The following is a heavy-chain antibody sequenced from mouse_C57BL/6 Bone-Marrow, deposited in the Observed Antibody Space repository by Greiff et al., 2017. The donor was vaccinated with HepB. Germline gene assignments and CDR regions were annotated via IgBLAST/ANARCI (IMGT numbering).Heavy chain of an antibody. CDR2: IDPANGNT. CDR1: GFNIKNTY. D-gene: IGHD2-5*01. J-gene: IGHJ1*03. V-gene: IGHV14-3*01. CDR3: ARYSNYVWYFDV. Sequence: EVNLVESVAELVRPGASVKLSCTASGFNIKNTYMHWVKQRPEQGLEWIGRIDPANGNTKYAPKFQGKATITADTSSNTAYLHLTSLTSEDTAIYYCARYSNYVWYFDVWGTGTTVTVSS.